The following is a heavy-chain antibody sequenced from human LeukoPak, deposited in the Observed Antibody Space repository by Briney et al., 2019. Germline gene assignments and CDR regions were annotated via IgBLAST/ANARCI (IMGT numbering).Heavy chain of an antibody. Sequence: GRSLRLSCAASGFTFDDYAMHWVRQVPGKGLEWVSGISWNSGSIGYADSVKGRFTISRDNAKNSLYLQMNSLRAEDTAVYYCARDVGTYGSFDYWGQGTLVTVSS. CDR1: GFTFDDYA. CDR2: ISWNSGSI. V-gene: IGHV3-9*01. CDR3: ARDVGTYGSFDY. D-gene: IGHD1/OR15-1a*01. J-gene: IGHJ4*02.